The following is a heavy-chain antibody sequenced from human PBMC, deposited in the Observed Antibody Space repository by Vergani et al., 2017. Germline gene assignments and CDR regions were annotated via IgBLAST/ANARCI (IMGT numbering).Heavy chain of an antibody. Sequence: QVQLVQSGAEVKKPGASVKVSCKASGYTFTSYGISWVRQAPGQGLEWMGWISAYNGNTNYAQKLQGRVTITTDTSTSTAYMELRSLRSDDTAVYYCARDSSGWSYDARGDYWGQGTLVTVSS. CDR1: GYTFTSYG. CDR2: ISAYNGNT. J-gene: IGHJ4*02. D-gene: IGHD6-19*01. V-gene: IGHV1-18*01. CDR3: ARDSSGWSYDARGDY.